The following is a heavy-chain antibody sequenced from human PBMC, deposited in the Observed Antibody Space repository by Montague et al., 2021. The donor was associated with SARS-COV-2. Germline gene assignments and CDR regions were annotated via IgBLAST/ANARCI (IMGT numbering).Heavy chain of an antibody. CDR3: ARAQMNRITIFGVVAEFDP. D-gene: IGHD3-3*01. J-gene: IGHJ5*02. V-gene: IGHV4-4*02. CDR2: IYYSGST. CDR1: GGSISSSNW. Sequence: GTLSLTCAVSGGSISSSNWWSWVRQPPGKGLEWIGYIYYSGSTNYNPSLKSRVTISVDTSKNQFSLKLSSVTAADTAVYYCARAQMNRITIFGVVAEFDPWGQGTLVTVSS.